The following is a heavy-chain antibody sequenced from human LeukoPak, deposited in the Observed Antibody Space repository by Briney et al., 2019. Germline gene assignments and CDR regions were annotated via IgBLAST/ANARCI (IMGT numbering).Heavy chain of an antibody. Sequence: GGSLRLSCAASGFTFSSYAMSWVRQAPGKGLEWVSAISGSGGSTYYADSVKGRFTISRDNSKNTLYLQMNSLRAEDTAVYYCARHLSGITGYTYGRGIDYWGQGTLVTVSS. CDR1: GFTFSSYA. D-gene: IGHD5-18*01. V-gene: IGHV3-23*01. CDR3: ARHLSGITGYTYGRGIDY. J-gene: IGHJ4*02. CDR2: ISGSGGST.